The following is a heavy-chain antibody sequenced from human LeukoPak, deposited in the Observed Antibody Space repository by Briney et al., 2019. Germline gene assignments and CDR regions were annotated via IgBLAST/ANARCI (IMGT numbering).Heavy chain of an antibody. V-gene: IGHV3-49*04. CDR1: GFTFGDYS. Sequence: GGSLRLSCTASGFTFGDYSMSWVRQAPGKGLEWVAFIRSKPYGGTTDYAATVKGRFIISRDDSESIAHLQMNSLKSEDTAVYYCARGTDYYEIRGYYYDHWGQGTLVTVSS. CDR2: IRSKPYGGTT. D-gene: IGHD3-22*01. CDR3: ARGTDYYEIRGYYYDH. J-gene: IGHJ4*02.